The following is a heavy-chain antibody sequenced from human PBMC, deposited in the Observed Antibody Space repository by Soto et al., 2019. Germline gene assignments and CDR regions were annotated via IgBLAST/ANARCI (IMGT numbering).Heavy chain of an antibody. CDR1: GFTFSGSA. CDR3: TRVGGNHYYYYYGMDV. J-gene: IGHJ6*02. D-gene: IGHD2-15*01. V-gene: IGHV3-73*01. Sequence: SLRLSCAASGFTFSGSAMHWVRQASGKGLEWVGRIRSKANSYATAYAASVKGRFTISRDDSKNTAYLQMNSLKTEDTAVYYCTRVGGNHYYYYYGMDVWGQGTTVTVSS. CDR2: IRSKANSYAT.